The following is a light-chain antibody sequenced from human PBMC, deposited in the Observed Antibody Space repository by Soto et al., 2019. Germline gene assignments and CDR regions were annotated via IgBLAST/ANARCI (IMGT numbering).Light chain of an antibody. Sequence: DTQMTQSPSTLSASVGDRVTITCRASQSISRWLAWYQQKPGKXPXXLIYEASNLENGVPSRFSGSGSGTEFSLTISSLQPDDSATYYCQQYNSGWTFGQGTKVDIK. CDR3: QQYNSGWT. CDR1: QSISRW. CDR2: EAS. V-gene: IGKV1-5*03. J-gene: IGKJ1*01.